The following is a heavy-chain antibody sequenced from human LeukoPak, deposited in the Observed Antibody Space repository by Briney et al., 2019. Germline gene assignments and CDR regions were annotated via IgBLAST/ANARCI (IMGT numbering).Heavy chain of an antibody. Sequence: GESLKISCKGSGYSFTSYWIGWVRQMPGKGLEWMGIIYPGDSDTRYSPSFQGQVTISADKSISTAYLQWSSLKASDTAMYYCARAPDYGGNSYYFDYWGQGTLVTVSS. CDR2: IYPGDSDT. V-gene: IGHV5-51*01. CDR1: GYSFTSYW. J-gene: IGHJ4*02. CDR3: ARAPDYGGNSYYFDY. D-gene: IGHD4-23*01.